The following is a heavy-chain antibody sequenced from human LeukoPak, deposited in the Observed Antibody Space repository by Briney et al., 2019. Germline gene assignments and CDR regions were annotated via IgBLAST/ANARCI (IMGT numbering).Heavy chain of an antibody. CDR3: AREPRGYDGTAAPEYFQH. J-gene: IGHJ1*01. CDR2: IYYSGST. CDR1: GGSISSYY. Sequence: SETLSLTCTVSGGSISSYYWSWIRQPPGKGLEWIGYIYYSGSTNYNPSLKSRVTISVDTSKNQFSLKLSSVTAADTAVYYCAREPRGYDGTAAPEYFQHWGQGTLVTVSS. D-gene: IGHD6-6*01. V-gene: IGHV4-59*01.